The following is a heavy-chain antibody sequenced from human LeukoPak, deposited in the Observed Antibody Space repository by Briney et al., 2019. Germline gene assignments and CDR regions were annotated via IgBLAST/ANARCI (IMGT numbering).Heavy chain of an antibody. V-gene: IGHV2-5*01. CDR2: IYWNDDK. J-gene: IGHJ4*02. CDR3: AHSYYDFWSGYAFDY. CDR1: GFSLSTSGVG. D-gene: IGHD3-3*01. Sequence: ASGPTLVKPIQTLTLTCTFSGFSLSTSGVGVGWIRQPPGKALEWLALIYWNDDKRYSPSLKSRLTITKDTSKNQVVLTMTNMDPVDTATYYCAHSYYDFWSGYAFDYWGQGTLVTVSS.